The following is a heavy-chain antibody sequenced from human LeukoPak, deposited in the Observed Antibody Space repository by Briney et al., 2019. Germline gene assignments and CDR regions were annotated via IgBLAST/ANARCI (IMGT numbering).Heavy chain of an antibody. Sequence: PGGSLRLSCAASGFTFSSYAMSWVRQAPGKGLEWVSAISGSGGSTYYADSVKGRFTISRDNSKNTLYLQMNGLRAEDTAIYYCAKKVSSSGSYENWGQGTLVTVSS. D-gene: IGHD1-26*01. V-gene: IGHV3-23*01. CDR2: ISGSGGST. J-gene: IGHJ4*02. CDR1: GFTFSSYA. CDR3: AKKVSSSGSYEN.